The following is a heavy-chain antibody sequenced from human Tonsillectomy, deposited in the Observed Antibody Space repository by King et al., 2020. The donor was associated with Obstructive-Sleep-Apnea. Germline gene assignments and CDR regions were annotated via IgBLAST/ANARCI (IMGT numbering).Heavy chain of an antibody. D-gene: IGHD5-24*01. J-gene: IGHJ4*02. V-gene: IGHV3-48*04. CDR3: ADTNNWDY. CDR2: ISSSSHTI. CDR1: GVTFSTYS. Sequence: SCAAAGVTFSTYSMNWVRQAPGKGLEWVSYISSSSHTIYYADSVKGRFTISRDNAKNSLYLQMNSLRVEDTAVYYCADTNNWDYWGQGTLVTVSS.